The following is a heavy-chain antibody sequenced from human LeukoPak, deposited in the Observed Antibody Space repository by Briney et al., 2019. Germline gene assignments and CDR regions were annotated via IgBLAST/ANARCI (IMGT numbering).Heavy chain of an antibody. Sequence: SETLFLTCAVYGGSFSGYYWSWIRQPPGKGLEWIGEINHSGSTNYNPSLKSRVTISVDTSKNQFSLKLSSVTAADTAVYYCARGKRTIVATITSGNFRYCSGGSCYRWFDPWGQGTLVTVSS. CDR1: GGSFSGYY. V-gene: IGHV4-34*01. CDR3: ARGKRTIVATITSGNFRYCSGGSCYRWFDP. D-gene: IGHD2-15*01. CDR2: INHSGST. J-gene: IGHJ5*02.